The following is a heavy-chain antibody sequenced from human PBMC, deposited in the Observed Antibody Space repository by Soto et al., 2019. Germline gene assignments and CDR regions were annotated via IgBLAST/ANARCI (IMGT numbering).Heavy chain of an antibody. J-gene: IGHJ4*02. V-gene: IGHV3-23*01. CDR2: ISGSGGST. Sequence: GGSLRLSCAASGFSFSSYAMSWVRQAPGKGLEWVSAISGSGGSTYYADSVKGRFTISRDNSKNTLYLQMNSLRAEDTAVYYCAREDIVVVPAAMMGTFDYWGQGTLVTVSS. CDR3: AREDIVVVPAAMMGTFDY. D-gene: IGHD2-2*01. CDR1: GFSFSSYA.